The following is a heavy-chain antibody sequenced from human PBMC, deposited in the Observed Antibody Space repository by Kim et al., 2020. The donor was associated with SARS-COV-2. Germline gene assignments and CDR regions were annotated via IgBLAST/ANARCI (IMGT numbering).Heavy chain of an antibody. J-gene: IGHJ6*02. CDR1: GFSLSTSGMC. CDR3: ARGRGLPNLYYYYGMDV. Sequence: SGPTLVNPTQTLTLTCTFSGFSLSTSGMCVSWIRQPPGKALEWLALIDWDDDKYYSTSLKTRLTISKDTSKNQVVLTMTNMDPVDTATYYCARGRGLPNLYYYYGMDVWGQGTTVTVSS. D-gene: IGHD5-18*01. CDR2: IDWDDDK. V-gene: IGHV2-70*01.